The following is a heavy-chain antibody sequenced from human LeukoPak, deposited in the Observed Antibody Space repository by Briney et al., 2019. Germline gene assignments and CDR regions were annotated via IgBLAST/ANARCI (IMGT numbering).Heavy chain of an antibody. V-gene: IGHV3-30*18. CDR3: AKDLRLHYGSGSYVGGPGVDY. CDR2: ISYDGSNK. Sequence: PGGSLRLSCAASGFTFSSYGMHWVRQAPGKGLEWVAVISYDGSNKYYADSVKGRFTISRDNSKNTLYLQMNSLRAEDTAVYYCAKDLRLHYGSGSYVGGPGVDYWGQGTLVTVSS. CDR1: GFTFSSYG. J-gene: IGHJ4*02. D-gene: IGHD3-10*01.